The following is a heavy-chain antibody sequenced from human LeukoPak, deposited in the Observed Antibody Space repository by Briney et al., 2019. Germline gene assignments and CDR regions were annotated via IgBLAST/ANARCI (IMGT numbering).Heavy chain of an antibody. V-gene: IGHV1-46*01. CDR1: GYTFTSYY. Sequence: ASVKVSCKASGYTFTSYYMHWVRQAPGQGLEWMGIINPSGGSTSYAQKFQGRVTMTRDMSTSTVYMELSSLRSEDTAVYYCARGVEAVAGEGLVDTWGQGTMVTVSS. CDR3: ARGVEAVAGEGLVDT. D-gene: IGHD6-19*01. J-gene: IGHJ3*02. CDR2: INPSGGST.